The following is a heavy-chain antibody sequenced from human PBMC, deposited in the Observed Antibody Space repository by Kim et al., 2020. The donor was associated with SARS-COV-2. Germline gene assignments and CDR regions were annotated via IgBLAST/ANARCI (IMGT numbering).Heavy chain of an antibody. D-gene: IGHD1-1*01. CDR1: GGSISSYY. V-gene: IGHV4-59*01. CDR2: IYYSGST. Sequence: SETLSLTCTVSGGSISSYYWSWIRQPPGKGLEWIGYIYYSGSTNYNPSLKSRVTISVDTSKNQFSLKLSSVTAADTAVYYCARGTEPYYYYYYMDVWGKGTTVTVSS. J-gene: IGHJ6*03. CDR3: ARGTEPYYYYYYMDV.